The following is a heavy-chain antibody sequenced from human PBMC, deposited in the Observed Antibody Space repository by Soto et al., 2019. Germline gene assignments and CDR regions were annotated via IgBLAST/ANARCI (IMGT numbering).Heavy chain of an antibody. D-gene: IGHD3-16*02. Sequence: GGSLRLSCAVSGFTHAYYGMPWVRHAPGKGLEWVSGIIRIPGHTGCADSVRGRFTISRENAKNSLYLQMNSLGAEDTAVYYCARYRSLDPWGQGILVTVSS. J-gene: IGHJ5*02. CDR1: GFTHAYYG. V-gene: IGHV3-20*04. CDR3: ARYRSLDP. CDR2: IIRIPGHT.